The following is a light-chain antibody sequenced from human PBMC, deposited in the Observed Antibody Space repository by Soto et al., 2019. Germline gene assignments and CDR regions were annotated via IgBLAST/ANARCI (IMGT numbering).Light chain of an antibody. V-gene: IGKV1-5*03. CDR2: KAS. CDR1: QTISSW. Sequence: DFQMTQSPSSLSGSVGDRVTITCRASQTISSWLAWYQQKPGKAPKLLIYKASTLKSGVPSRFSGSGSGTEFTLTISSLQSDDFATYYCQHYNSYSEAFGQGTKVDIK. J-gene: IGKJ1*01. CDR3: QHYNSYSEA.